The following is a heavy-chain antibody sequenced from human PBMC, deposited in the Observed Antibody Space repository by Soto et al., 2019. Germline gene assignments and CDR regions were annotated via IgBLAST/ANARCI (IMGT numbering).Heavy chain of an antibody. Sequence: DVHLVESGGGLIQPGESLRLSCAAFGLTVSGTKYVAWVRQAPGKGLEWVSALYDVFGSFYADSVKGRFTTSSDRSKSTVYLQTNDLRPDDTAVYYCASWHEREHAYDVWGQGTTVIVSS. CDR1: GLTVSGTKY. CDR3: ASWHEREHAYDV. V-gene: IGHV3-53*01. CDR2: LYDVFGS. J-gene: IGHJ3*01. D-gene: IGHD1-1*01.